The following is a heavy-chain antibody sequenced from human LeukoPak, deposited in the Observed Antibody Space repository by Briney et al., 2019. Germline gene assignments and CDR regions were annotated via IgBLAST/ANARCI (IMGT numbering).Heavy chain of an antibody. V-gene: IGHV3-30*03. Sequence: GGSLRLSCAASGFTFSSYGMHWVRQAPGKGLEWVAVISYDGSNKYYADSVKGRFTISRDNSKNLLYLQMNSLRAEDTAVYYCARERWDYSIDYWGQGTLVTVSS. CDR3: ARERWDYSIDY. J-gene: IGHJ4*02. CDR2: ISYDGSNK. D-gene: IGHD4-11*01. CDR1: GFTFSSYG.